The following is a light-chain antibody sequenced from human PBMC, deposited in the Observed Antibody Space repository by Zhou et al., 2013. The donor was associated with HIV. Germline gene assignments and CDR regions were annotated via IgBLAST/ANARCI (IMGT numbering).Light chain of an antibody. J-gene: IGLJ2*01. CDR2: ANI. CDR1: SSNIGANFD. CDR3: QSYDRSLIGVV. V-gene: IGLV1-40*01. Sequence: QSVLTQPPSVSGAPGQKVIISCTGSSSNIGANFDVQWYQQLPGTAPKLLIYANINRPSGVPDRFSGSRSGTSASLAITGLQAVDEADYYCQSYDRSLIGVVFGGGTKADRP.